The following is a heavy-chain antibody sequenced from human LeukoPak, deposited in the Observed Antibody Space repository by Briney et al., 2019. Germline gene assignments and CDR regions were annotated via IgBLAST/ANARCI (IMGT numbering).Heavy chain of an antibody. Sequence: GGSLRLSCAASGFTFSSYAMSWVRQAPGKGLEWVSAISGSGGSTYYADSVKGRFITSRDNSKNTLSLQMNSLRAEDTAVYYCAKAMGSQTGFAYYFDYWGQGTLVTVSS. J-gene: IGHJ4*02. CDR1: GFTFSSYA. CDR3: AKAMGSQTGFAYYFDY. V-gene: IGHV3-23*01. D-gene: IGHD3-9*01. CDR2: ISGSGGST.